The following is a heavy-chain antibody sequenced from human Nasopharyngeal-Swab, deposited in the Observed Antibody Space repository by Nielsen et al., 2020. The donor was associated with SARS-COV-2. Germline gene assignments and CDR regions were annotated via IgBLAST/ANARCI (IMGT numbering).Heavy chain of an antibody. Sequence: QTLSLTCAISGDSVSSSSAAWNLSRQSPSRGLEWLGRTYYRSKWYNDYAVSVKSRITINPDTSKNQFSLHLNSVTPEDTAVYYCARARGAYGDYYYYYYTDVWGKGTTVTVSS. CDR1: GDSVSSSSAA. D-gene: IGHD4-17*01. V-gene: IGHV6-1*01. CDR2: TYYRSKWYN. J-gene: IGHJ6*03. CDR3: ARARGAYGDYYYYYYTDV.